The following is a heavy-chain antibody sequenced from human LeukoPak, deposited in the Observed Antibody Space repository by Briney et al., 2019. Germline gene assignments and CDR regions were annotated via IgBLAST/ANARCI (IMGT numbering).Heavy chain of an antibody. CDR2: IYTSGST. Sequence: SETLSFTCTVSGGSISSYYWSWIRQPAGKGLEWIGRIYTSGSTNYNPSLKSRVTMSVDTSKNQFSLKLSSVTAADTAVYYCAREPNYYDSSGYPLADAFDIWGQGTMVTVSS. V-gene: IGHV4-4*07. CDR3: AREPNYYDSSGYPLADAFDI. CDR1: GGSISSYY. D-gene: IGHD3-22*01. J-gene: IGHJ3*02.